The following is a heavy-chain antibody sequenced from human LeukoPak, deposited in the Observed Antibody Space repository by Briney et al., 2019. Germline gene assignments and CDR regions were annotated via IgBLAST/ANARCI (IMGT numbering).Heavy chain of an antibody. V-gene: IGHV3-64D*06. CDR2: ISSNGGST. CDR1: GFTLSRYA. J-gene: IGHJ4*02. CDR3: VKDSSSGSYFDY. Sequence: GGSLRLSCSASGFTLSRYAMHWVRQAPGKGLEYVSAISSNGGSTYYADSVKGRFTISRDNSRSTLHLQMSSLRVEDTAVYYCVKDSSSGSYFDYWGQGTLVTVSS. D-gene: IGHD3-10*01.